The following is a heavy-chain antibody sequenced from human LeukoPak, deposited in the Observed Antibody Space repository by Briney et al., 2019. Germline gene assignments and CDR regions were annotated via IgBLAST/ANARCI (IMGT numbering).Heavy chain of an antibody. J-gene: IGHJ4*02. V-gene: IGHV3-7*03. Sequence: PGGSLRLSCAASGFTFSSYWMSWVRQAPGKGLEWVDNIKQDGSEKYYVDSVKGRFTISRDNAKNSLYLQMNSLRAEDTAVYYCARYYDILTGYYSLFDYWGQGTLVTVSS. CDR2: IKQDGSEK. CDR3: ARYYDILTGYYSLFDY. D-gene: IGHD3-9*01. CDR1: GFTFSSYW.